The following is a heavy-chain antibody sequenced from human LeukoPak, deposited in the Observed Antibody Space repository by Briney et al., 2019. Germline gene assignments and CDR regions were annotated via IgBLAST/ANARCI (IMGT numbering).Heavy chain of an antibody. D-gene: IGHD3-22*01. CDR2: ISYDGSNK. CDR1: GFTFSSYA. Sequence: GGSLRLSCAASGFTFSSYAMHWVRQAPGKGLEWVAVISYDGSNKYYADSVKGRSTISRDNSKNTLYLQMNSLRAEDTAVYYCASSYYYDSSGYYPLDYWGQGTLVTVSS. J-gene: IGHJ4*02. V-gene: IGHV3-30*04. CDR3: ASSYYYDSSGYYPLDY.